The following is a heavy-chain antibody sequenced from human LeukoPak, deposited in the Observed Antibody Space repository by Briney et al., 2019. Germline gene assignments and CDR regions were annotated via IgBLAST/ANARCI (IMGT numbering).Heavy chain of an antibody. CDR1: GYSFTNYW. V-gene: IGHV5-51*01. CDR2: IYPGDSEI. Sequence: GESLKISCKASGYSFTNYWIGWVRQMPGKGLEWMGIIYPGDSEIIYSPSFQGQVTISADKSITTAYLQWSSLKASDSAMYYCARRQSPDCWGQGTLVTVSS. J-gene: IGHJ4*02. CDR3: ARRQSPDC.